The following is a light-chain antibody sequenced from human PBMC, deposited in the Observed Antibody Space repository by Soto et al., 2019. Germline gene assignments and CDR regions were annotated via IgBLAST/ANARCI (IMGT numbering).Light chain of an antibody. Sequence: EIVLTQSPGTLSLSPGERATLSCRAGQSVDSSYLAWYQQKPGQAPRLLIYATSTGAAGTPDRFSGSGSGTDFTLTITRLEPEDFAVYYCQQYGDSPKYTFAQGT. CDR2: ATS. CDR3: QQYGDSPKYT. J-gene: IGKJ2*01. CDR1: QSVDSSY. V-gene: IGKV3-20*01.